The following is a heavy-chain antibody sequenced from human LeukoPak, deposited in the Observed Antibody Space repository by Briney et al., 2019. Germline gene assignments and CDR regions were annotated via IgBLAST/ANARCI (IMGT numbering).Heavy chain of an antibody. D-gene: IGHD1-26*01. CDR1: GGSISSGGYS. CDR2: IYHSGST. J-gene: IGHJ4*02. V-gene: IGHV4-30-2*01. Sequence: SQTLSLTCAVSGGSISSGGYSWSWIRQPPGKGLEWIGYIYHSGSTYYNPSLKSRVTISVDRSKNQFSLKLSSVTAADTAVYYCARGYPPKYWGQGTLVTVSS. CDR3: ARGYPPKY.